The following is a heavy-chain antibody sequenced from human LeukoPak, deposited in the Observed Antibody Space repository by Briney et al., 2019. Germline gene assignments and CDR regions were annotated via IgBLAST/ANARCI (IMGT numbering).Heavy chain of an antibody. CDR3: ARNKGTKWLQFDY. J-gene: IGHJ4*02. V-gene: IGHV4-30-4*01. D-gene: IGHD6-19*01. CDR2: IYYSGST. Sequence: PSQTLSLTCTVSGGSISSGDYYWSWIRQPPGKGLEWIGYIYYSGSTYYNPSLKSRVTISVDTSKNQFSLKLSSVTAADTAVYYCARNKGTKWLQFDYWGQGTLVTVSS. CDR1: GGSISSGDYY.